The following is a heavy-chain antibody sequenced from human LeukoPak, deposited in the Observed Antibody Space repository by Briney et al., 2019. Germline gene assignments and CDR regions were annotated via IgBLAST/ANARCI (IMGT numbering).Heavy chain of an antibody. CDR1: GDSISGFY. V-gene: IGHV4-59*12. J-gene: IGHJ5*02. D-gene: IGHD6-13*01. CDR3: ARAPAEAAAVRFDP. CDR2: THYSGTT. Sequence: SETLSLTCSVSGDSISGFYWNWIRQSPEKGLEWIAVTHYSGTTNYNPSLKSRVTISIDTSRQQFFLKLSSVTAADTAVYYCARAPAEAAAVRFDPWGQGTLVTVSS.